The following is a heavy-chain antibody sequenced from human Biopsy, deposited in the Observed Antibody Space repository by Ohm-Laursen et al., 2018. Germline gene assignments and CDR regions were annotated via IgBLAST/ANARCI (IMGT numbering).Heavy chain of an antibody. CDR1: GFTFSDYY. Sequence: SLRLSCAASGFTFSDYYMNWIRQAPGKGLEWVSFITNTGRTVYADSVKGRFTISRDNADNSLHLQMKSLRAEDTVVYYCAYTAMISYALDIWGHGTTVSVSS. CDR2: ITNTGRTV. CDR3: AYTAMISYALDI. V-gene: IGHV3-11*01. D-gene: IGHD5-18*01. J-gene: IGHJ3*02.